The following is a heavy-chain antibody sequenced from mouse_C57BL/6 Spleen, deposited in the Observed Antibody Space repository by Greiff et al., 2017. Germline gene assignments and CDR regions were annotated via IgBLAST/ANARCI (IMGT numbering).Heavy chain of an antibody. CDR1: GYSFTGYY. V-gene: IGHV1-31*01. CDR2: IYPYNGVS. Sequence: EVKLVESGPELVKPGASVKISCKASGYSFTGYYMHWVKQSHGNILDWIGYIYPYNGVSSYNQKFKGKATLTVDKSSSTAYMELRSLTSEDSAVYYCARSGYDGYYEAWFAYWGQGTLVTVSA. CDR3: ARSGYDGYYEAWFAY. J-gene: IGHJ3*01. D-gene: IGHD2-3*01.